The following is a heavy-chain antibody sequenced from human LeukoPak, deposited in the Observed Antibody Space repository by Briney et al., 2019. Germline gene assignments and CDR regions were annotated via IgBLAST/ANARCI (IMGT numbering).Heavy chain of an antibody. J-gene: IGHJ3*02. CDR1: GFTFSNDW. V-gene: IGHV3-30*02. CDR2: IRYDGSNK. D-gene: IGHD5-18*01. Sequence: GGSLRLSCAASGFTFSNDWMCWVRQAPGKGLEWVAFIRYDGSNKYYADSVKGRFTISRDNSKNTLYLQMNSLRAEDTAVYYCVSSVRYSYGWSDAFDIWGQGTMVTVSS. CDR3: VSSVRYSYGWSDAFDI.